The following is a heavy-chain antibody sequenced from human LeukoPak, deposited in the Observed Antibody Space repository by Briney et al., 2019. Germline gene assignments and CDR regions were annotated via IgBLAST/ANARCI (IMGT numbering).Heavy chain of an antibody. CDR1: GGSISSYY. Sequence: SETLSLTCTVSGGSISSYYWSWIRHPPGKGLELIGYIYYSGSTNYNPSPKSRVTISVDTSKNQFSLKLSSVTAADTAVYYCARGIAAAGPFDYWGQGTLVTVSS. CDR3: ARGIAAAGPFDY. CDR2: IYYSGST. D-gene: IGHD6-13*01. J-gene: IGHJ4*02. V-gene: IGHV4-59*01.